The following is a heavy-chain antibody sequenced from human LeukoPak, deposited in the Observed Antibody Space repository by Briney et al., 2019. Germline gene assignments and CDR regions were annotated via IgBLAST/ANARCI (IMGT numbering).Heavy chain of an antibody. Sequence: ASVKVSCKAAGYRFTEYAVHWVRQAPGQGLEWMGWMNPNSGNTGYAQKFQGRVTITRNTSISTAYMELSSLRSEDTAVYYCARGGWGVTTTPFDYWGQGTLVTVSS. CDR2: MNPNSGNT. J-gene: IGHJ4*02. V-gene: IGHV1-8*03. CDR1: GYRFTEYA. D-gene: IGHD4-17*01. CDR3: ARGGWGVTTTPFDY.